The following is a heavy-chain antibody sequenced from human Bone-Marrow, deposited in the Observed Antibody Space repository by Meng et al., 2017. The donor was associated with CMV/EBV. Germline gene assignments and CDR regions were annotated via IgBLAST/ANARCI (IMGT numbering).Heavy chain of an antibody. Sequence: SVKVSCKASGGTFSSYAISWVRQAPGQGLEWMGGIIPIFGTANYAQKFQGRVTITTDESTSTAYMELSSLRSEDTAVYYCARGLGLEPARNWFDPWGQGTRVTVSS. CDR3: ARGLGLEPARNWFDP. V-gene: IGHV1-69*05. J-gene: IGHJ5*02. CDR2: IIPIFGTA. D-gene: IGHD1-1*01. CDR1: GGTFSSYA.